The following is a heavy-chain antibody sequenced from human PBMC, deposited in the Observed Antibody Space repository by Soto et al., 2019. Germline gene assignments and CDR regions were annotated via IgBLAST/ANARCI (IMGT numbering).Heavy chain of an antibody. CDR3: LRPPWADYCGIFDP. J-gene: IGHJ5*02. D-gene: IGHD4-17*01. Sequence: SETLSLTCAVSGGSISSGGYSWSWIRQPPGKGLEWIGYIYHSGSTYYNTSLKNRVTISVDTSKNQFSLKLSSVTAADTAVNYCLRPPWADYCGIFDPWGQVTLVTVSS. V-gene: IGHV4-30-2*02. CDR2: IYHSGST. CDR1: GGSISSGGYS.